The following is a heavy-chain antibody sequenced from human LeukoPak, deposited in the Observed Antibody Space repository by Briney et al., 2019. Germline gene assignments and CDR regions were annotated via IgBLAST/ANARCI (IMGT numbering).Heavy chain of an antibody. D-gene: IGHD1-20*01. CDR2: ISFHGTDS. Sequence: GGSLRLSCAASGFTFISYAIHWVRQAPGKGLEWVAVISFHGTDSFYADSVKGRFTISRDNSKNTLYLQMNSLRAEDTAVYYCAGNWNPPPTLDYWGQGTLVTVSS. CDR3: AGNWNPPPTLDY. J-gene: IGHJ4*02. V-gene: IGHV3-30*04. CDR1: GFTFISYA.